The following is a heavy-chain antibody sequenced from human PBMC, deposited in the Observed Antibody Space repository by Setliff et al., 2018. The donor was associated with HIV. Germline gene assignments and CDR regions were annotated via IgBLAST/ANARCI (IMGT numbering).Heavy chain of an antibody. CDR2: IRYTDST. CDR3: VRGGLTGIDL. CDR1: GGALNDYS. J-gene: IGHJ5*02. Sequence: PSETLSLTCTVSGGALNDYSWSWIRQSPGKRLEWIGYIRYTDSTDYNPSLESRVTMSVDTSKKQISLKLTSVTAAGSAVYYCVRGGLTGIDLWGQGRLVTVTS. V-gene: IGHV4-59*01. D-gene: IGHD3-9*01.